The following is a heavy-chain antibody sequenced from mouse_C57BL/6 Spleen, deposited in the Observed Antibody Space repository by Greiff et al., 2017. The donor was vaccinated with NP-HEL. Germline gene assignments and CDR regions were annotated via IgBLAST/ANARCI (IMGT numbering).Heavy chain of an antibody. Sequence: VKLLESGAELAKPGASVKLSCKASGYTFTSYWMHWVKQRPGQGLEWIGYINPSSGYTKYNQKFKDKATLTADKSSSTAYMQLSSLTYEDSAVYYCARGSTVVDWYFDVWGTGTTVTVSS. CDR1: GYTFTSYW. CDR2: INPSSGYT. V-gene: IGHV1-7*01. J-gene: IGHJ1*03. D-gene: IGHD1-1*01. CDR3: ARGSTVVDWYFDV.